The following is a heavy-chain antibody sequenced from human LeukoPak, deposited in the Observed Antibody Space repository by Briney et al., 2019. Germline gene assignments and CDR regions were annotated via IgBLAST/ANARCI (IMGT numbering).Heavy chain of an antibody. CDR3: AGSSYDTSGYYMLTY. Sequence: SETLSLTCTVSGGSISSSSYYWGWIRQPPGKGLEWIGSIYYSGSTYYNPSLKSRVTISEDTSKNQFSLKLISVTAADTAVYYCAGSSYDTSGYYMLTYWGQGTLVTVSS. D-gene: IGHD3-22*01. CDR2: IYYSGST. V-gene: IGHV4-39*07. J-gene: IGHJ4*02. CDR1: GGSISSSSYY.